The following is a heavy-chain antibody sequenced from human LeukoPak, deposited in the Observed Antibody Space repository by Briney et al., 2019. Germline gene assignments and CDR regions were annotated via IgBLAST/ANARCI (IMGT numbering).Heavy chain of an antibody. V-gene: IGHV4-59*01. CDR1: GGSISSYY. J-gene: IGHJ6*03. Sequence: SETLSLTCTVSGGSISSYYWSWIRQPPGKGLEWIGYIDYSGSTNYNPSLRSRVTMSVDTSKNQFSLKLTSVTAADTAVYYCARDQAGHYCMDAWGKGTTVTVSS. CDR2: IDYSGST. CDR3: ARDQAGHYCMDA.